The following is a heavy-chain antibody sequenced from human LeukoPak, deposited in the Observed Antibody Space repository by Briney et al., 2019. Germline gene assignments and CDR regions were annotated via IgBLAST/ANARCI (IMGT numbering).Heavy chain of an antibody. Sequence: GGSLRLSCAASGFTFSSYWMSWVRQAPGKGLEWVANIKQDGSEKYYVDSVKGRFTISRDNAKNSLYLQMNSLRAEDTAVYYCARVSASSWSHYFDYWGQGTLVTVSS. D-gene: IGHD6-13*01. CDR3: ARVSASSWSHYFDY. J-gene: IGHJ4*02. CDR1: GFTFSSYW. V-gene: IGHV3-7*01. CDR2: IKQDGSEK.